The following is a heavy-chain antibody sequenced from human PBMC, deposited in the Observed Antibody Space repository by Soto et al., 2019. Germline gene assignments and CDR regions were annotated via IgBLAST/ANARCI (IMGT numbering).Heavy chain of an antibody. CDR3: ARGISTAAGLYYYYYGMDV. V-gene: IGHV1-69*13. CDR2: IIPIFGTA. D-gene: IGHD6-13*01. Sequence: GASVKVSCKASGGTFSSYAISWVRQAPGQGLEWMGGIIPIFGTANYAQKFQGRVTITADESTSTAYMELSSLRSEDTAVYYCARGISTAAGLYYYYYGMDVWGQGTTVTVSS. CDR1: GGTFSSYA. J-gene: IGHJ6*02.